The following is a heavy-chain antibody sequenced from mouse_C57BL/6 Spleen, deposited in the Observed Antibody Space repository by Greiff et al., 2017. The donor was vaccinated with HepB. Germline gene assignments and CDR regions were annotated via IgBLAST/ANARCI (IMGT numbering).Heavy chain of an antibody. Sequence: QVQLQQPGAELVKPGASAKLSCKASGYTFTSYWMHWVKQRPGRGLEWIGRIDPNSGGTKYNEKFKSKATLTVDKPSSTAYMQLSSLTSEDSAVYYCARSGDGPPGFAYWGQGTLVTVSA. D-gene: IGHD2-3*01. J-gene: IGHJ3*01. CDR3: ARSGDGPPGFAY. V-gene: IGHV1-72*01. CDR2: IDPNSGGT. CDR1: GYTFTSYW.